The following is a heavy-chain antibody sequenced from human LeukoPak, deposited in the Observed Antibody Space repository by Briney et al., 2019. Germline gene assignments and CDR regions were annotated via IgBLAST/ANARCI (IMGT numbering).Heavy chain of an antibody. Sequence: SETLSLTCAVYGGSFSGYYWSWIRQPPGKGLEWIGEINHSGSTNYNPSLKSRVTISVDTSKNQFSLKLSSVTAADTAVYYCARGGRYSSGWIDYWGQGTLVTVSS. CDR2: INHSGST. CDR1: GGSFSGYY. D-gene: IGHD6-19*01. CDR3: ARGGRYSSGWIDY. V-gene: IGHV4-34*01. J-gene: IGHJ4*02.